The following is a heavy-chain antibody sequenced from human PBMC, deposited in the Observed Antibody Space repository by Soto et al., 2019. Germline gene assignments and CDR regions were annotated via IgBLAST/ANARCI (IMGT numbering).Heavy chain of an antibody. J-gene: IGHJ6*01. CDR2: INHSGST. V-gene: IGHV4-34*01. CDR3: ARGYYYGSGSYYNDLYYYYGMDV. CDR1: VGSFSGYY. Sequence: TAETLCLTCAFYVGSFSGYYWSWIGQPPGKGLESLREINHSGSTNYNPSLKSRVTISVDTSKNQFSLKLSSVTAAETAVYYCARGYYYGSGSYYNDLYYYYGMDVWGQGTTVTVSS. D-gene: IGHD3-10*01.